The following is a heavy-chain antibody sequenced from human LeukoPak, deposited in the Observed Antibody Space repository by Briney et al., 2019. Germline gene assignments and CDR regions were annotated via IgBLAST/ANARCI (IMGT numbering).Heavy chain of an antibody. CDR2: ISGSGGST. J-gene: IGHJ4*02. Sequence: GGSLRLSCAASGFTFSSYAMSWVRHAPGKGLEGVSAISGSGGSTYYADSVKGRFTISRDNSKNTLYLQMNSLRAEDTAVYYCAKDHVAASHDYWGQGTLVTVSS. CDR3: AKDHVAASHDY. D-gene: IGHD6-6*01. CDR1: GFTFSSYA. V-gene: IGHV3-23*01.